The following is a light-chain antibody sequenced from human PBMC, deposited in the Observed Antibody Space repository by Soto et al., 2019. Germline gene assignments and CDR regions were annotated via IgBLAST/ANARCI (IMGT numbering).Light chain of an antibody. V-gene: IGKV4-1*01. J-gene: IGKJ1*01. CDR1: QSVLYNRDNKDY. CDR2: WAS. Sequence: DVVMTQSPLSLAVSLGERATINCRSSQSVLYNRDNKDYVAWYQQKPGQPPKLLIYWASTRESGVPDRFSGGGSGTDFTLTISSLQAEDVAVYYCQQYFSTPWTFGQGTKVEIK. CDR3: QQYFSTPWT.